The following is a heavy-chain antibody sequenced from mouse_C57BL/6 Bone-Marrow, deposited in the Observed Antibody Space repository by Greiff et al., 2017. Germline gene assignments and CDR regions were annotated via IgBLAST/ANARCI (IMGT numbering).Heavy chain of an antibody. V-gene: IGHV1-54*01. J-gene: IGHJ2*01. CDR2: INPGSGGT. CDR3: ARDYYCSHFDY. D-gene: IGHD1-1*01. CDR1: GYAFTNYL. Sequence: QVQLQQSGAELVRPGTSVKVSCKASGYAFTNYLIEWVKQRPGQGLEWIGVINPGSGGTNYNEKFKGKATLTADKSSSTAYMQLSSLTSEDSAVYFCARDYYCSHFDYWGQGTTLTVSS.